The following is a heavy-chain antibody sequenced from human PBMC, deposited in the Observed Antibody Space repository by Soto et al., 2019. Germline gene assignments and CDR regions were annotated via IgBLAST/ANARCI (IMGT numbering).Heavy chain of an antibody. CDR1: GFTFSSYA. J-gene: IGHJ4*02. D-gene: IGHD6-13*01. V-gene: IGHV3-23*01. CDR3: AKDQGSSSWYIGPGVIWDY. Sequence: GGSLRLSCAASGFTFSSYAMSWVRQAPGKGLEWVSAISGSGGSTYYADSVKGRFTISRDNSKNTLYLQMNSLRAEDTAVYYCAKDQGSSSWYIGPGVIWDYWGQGTLVTVSS. CDR2: ISGSGGST.